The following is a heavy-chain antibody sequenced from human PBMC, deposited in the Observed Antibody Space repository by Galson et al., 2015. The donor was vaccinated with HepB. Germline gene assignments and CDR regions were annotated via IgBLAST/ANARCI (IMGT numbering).Heavy chain of an antibody. J-gene: IGHJ3*02. CDR3: AREGLLWFGELGHAFDI. Sequence: SLRLSCAASGFTFSDYYMSWIRQAPGKGLEWVSYISSSSSYTNYADSVKGRFTISRDNAKNSLYLQMNSLRAEDTAVYYCAREGLLWFGELGHAFDIWGQGTMVTVSS. V-gene: IGHV3-11*06. CDR2: ISSSSSYT. CDR1: GFTFSDYY. D-gene: IGHD3-10*01.